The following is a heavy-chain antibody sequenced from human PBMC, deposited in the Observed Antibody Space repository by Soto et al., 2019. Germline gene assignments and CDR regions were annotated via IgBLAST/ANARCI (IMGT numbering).Heavy chain of an antibody. CDR3: ARGIAVAGAENWFDP. J-gene: IGHJ5*02. CDR2: IYYSGST. Sequence: XXTLSLPCTVSGGSISSYYWRWIPQPPGKGLEWIGYIYYSGSTNYNPSLKSRVTISVDTSKNQFSLKLSSVTAEDTAVYYCARGIAVAGAENWFDPWGQGTLVTVSS. CDR1: GGSISSYY. D-gene: IGHD6-19*01. V-gene: IGHV4-59*01.